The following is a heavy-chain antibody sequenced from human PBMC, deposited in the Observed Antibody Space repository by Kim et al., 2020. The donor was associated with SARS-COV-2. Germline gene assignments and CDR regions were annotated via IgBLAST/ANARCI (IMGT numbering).Heavy chain of an antibody. J-gene: IGHJ4*02. CDR3: ASNPCQGAAGVKGPFDY. D-gene: IGHD6-25*01. V-gene: IGHV1-3*01. Sequence: ASVKVSCKASGFTFNTYAIHWGRQAPGQRLEWMGWINGDSGNTQYSQRLQGRVTITRDASANTAYMELSSLRSEDTGVYYCASNPCQGAAGVKGPFDYWGQGSLVTVSS. CDR2: INGDSGNT. CDR1: GFTFNTYA.